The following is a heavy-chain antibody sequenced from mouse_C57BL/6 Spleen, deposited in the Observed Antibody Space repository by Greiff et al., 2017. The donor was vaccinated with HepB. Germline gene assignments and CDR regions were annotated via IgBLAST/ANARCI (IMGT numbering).Heavy chain of an antibody. V-gene: IGHV1-69*01. CDR1: GYTFTSYW. CDR2: IDPSDSYT. Sequence: VQLQQPGAELVMPGASVKLSCKASGYTFTSYWMHWVKQRPGQGLEWIGEIDPSDSYTNYNQKFKGKSTLTVDKSSSTAYMQLSSLTSEDSAVYSCSSLGPYAMDYWGQGTSVTVSS. CDR3: SSLGPYAMDY. J-gene: IGHJ4*01.